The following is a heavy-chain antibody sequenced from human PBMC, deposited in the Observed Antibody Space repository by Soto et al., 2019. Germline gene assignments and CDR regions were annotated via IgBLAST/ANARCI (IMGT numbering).Heavy chain of an antibody. Sequence: PSETLSLTCTVSGGSISSYYWSWIRQPPGKGLEWIGYIYYSGSTNYNPSLKSRLTISLDTSKNQFSLKLSSVTAADTAVYYCARHLYYDISPGYLRPYHYYGMDVWGQGTTVTVSS. CDR1: GGSISSYY. CDR2: IYYSGST. CDR3: ARHLYYDISPGYLRPYHYYGMDV. V-gene: IGHV4-59*08. D-gene: IGHD3-9*01. J-gene: IGHJ6*02.